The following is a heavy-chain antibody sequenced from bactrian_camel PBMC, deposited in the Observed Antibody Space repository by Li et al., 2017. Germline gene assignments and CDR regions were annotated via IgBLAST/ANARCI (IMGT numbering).Heavy chain of an antibody. CDR1: GMGRVKYC. V-gene: IGHV3S54*01. CDR2: VYTNNGKSTP. Sequence: QLVESGGGSVQAGGSLKLSCEYSGMGRVKYCMGWLRQIPGKERAAVAAVYTNNGKSTPYYDGSVKGRFTIFRDTAKNTLALQMSDLKVEDTGKYYCARRGVCTEYSWWKDEYTSYGQGTQVTVS. D-gene: IGHD2*01. J-gene: IGHJ4*01.